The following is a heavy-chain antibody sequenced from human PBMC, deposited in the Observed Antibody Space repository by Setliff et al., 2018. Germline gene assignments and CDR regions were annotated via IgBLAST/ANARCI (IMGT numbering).Heavy chain of an antibody. Sequence: ASVKVSCKAAGYSFTDNFINWVRQSPGQGLEWMGWINPNSGGTTYAQKFQGRITMTRDTSLTTTYMELSGLRVEDTAVYYCARSRRYCSLTSCFTPLDYWGQGILVTVSS. CDR3: ARSRRYCSLTSCFTPLDY. CDR1: GYSFTDNF. D-gene: IGHD2-2*02. CDR2: INPNSGGT. V-gene: IGHV1-2*02. J-gene: IGHJ4*02.